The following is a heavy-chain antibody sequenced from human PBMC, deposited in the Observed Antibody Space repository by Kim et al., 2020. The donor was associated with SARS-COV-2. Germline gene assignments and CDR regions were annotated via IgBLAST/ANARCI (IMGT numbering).Heavy chain of an antibody. V-gene: IGHV3-7*01. Sequence: GGSLRLSCAASGFTFINYWMTWVRQTPGKGLEWVASIEQHGSETYCVDSVKGRFTVSRDNAKNSLYLQMNSLRAEDTAVYYCARDTYRFFDLWGRGTLVTVSS. D-gene: IGHD3-16*01. CDR2: IEQHGSET. CDR3: ARDTYRFFDL. CDR1: GFTFINYW. J-gene: IGHJ2*01.